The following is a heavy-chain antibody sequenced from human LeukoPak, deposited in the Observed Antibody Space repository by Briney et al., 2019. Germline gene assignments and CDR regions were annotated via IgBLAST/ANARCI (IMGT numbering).Heavy chain of an antibody. D-gene: IGHD4-23*01. J-gene: IGHJ4*02. CDR2: IIPIFGTA. Sequence: SVKVSCKASGGTFSSYAISWVRQAPGQGLEWMGGIIPIFGTANYAQKFQGRVTITADESMSTAYMELSSPRSEDTAVYYCARVDYGGNWDYWGQGTLVTVSS. V-gene: IGHV1-69*01. CDR3: ARVDYGGNWDY. CDR1: GGTFSSYA.